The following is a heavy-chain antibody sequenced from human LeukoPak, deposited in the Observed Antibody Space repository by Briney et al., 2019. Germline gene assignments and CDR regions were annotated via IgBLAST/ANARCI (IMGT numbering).Heavy chain of an antibody. CDR1: GFTFSGYA. Sequence: GGSLRLSCAASGFTFSGYAMSWVRQAPGKGLEWVSAISGNGSSTYYADSVKGRFTISRDSSKNTLYLQMSSLRAGDTAVYYCAKVPYDSSGYYYFDYWGQGTLVTVSS. D-gene: IGHD3-22*01. CDR2: ISGNGSST. V-gene: IGHV3-23*01. J-gene: IGHJ4*02. CDR3: AKVPYDSSGYYYFDY.